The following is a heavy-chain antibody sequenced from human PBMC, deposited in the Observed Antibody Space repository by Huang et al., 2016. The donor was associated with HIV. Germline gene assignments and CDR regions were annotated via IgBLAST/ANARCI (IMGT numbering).Heavy chain of an antibody. CDR3: AAGYDTYYDI. D-gene: IGHD2-21*01. V-gene: IGHV1-24*01. J-gene: IGHJ3*02. CDR1: GYTLTELS. CDR2: FAPEQGET. Sequence: QVQLVQSGAEVKKPGASVKVSCKVSGYTLTELSLHGGRQAPGKGLEWVGGFAPEQGETIYATNFQGRVTMTEDTSTDTAYMELHSLRPEDTAVYYCAAGYDTYYDIWGQGTMVIASS.